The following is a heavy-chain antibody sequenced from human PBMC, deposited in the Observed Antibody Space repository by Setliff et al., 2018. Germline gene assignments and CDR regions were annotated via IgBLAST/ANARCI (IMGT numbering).Heavy chain of an antibody. V-gene: IGHV1-69*10. Sequence: GASVKVSCKASGGTFSSYAISWVRQAPGQGLEWMGGIIPILGIANYAQKFQGRVTITTDESTSTAYMELSSLRSEDTAVYYCARGSVEYSRGWYYFDYWAQGTLVTVSS. CDR2: IIPILGIA. CDR1: GGTFSSYA. CDR3: ARGSVEYSRGWYYFDY. J-gene: IGHJ4*02. D-gene: IGHD6-19*01.